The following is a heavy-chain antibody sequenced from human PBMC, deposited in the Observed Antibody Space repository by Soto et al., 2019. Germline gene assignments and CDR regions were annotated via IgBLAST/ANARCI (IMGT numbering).Heavy chain of an antibody. D-gene: IGHD2-8*01. J-gene: IGHJ3*02. CDR1: GFTFSAYA. Sequence: EVQLLESGGGVVQPGGSLRLSCAASGFTFSAYAMSWVRQAPGKGLQWVSGVGGSDTDKHYADSVRGRFTVSRDNTKNTLILQMNSLRADETAVYYCAKDATAVNCVWDPFDMWGQGTAVTVSS. CDR3: AKDATAVNCVWDPFDM. CDR2: VGGSDTDK. V-gene: IGHV3-23*01.